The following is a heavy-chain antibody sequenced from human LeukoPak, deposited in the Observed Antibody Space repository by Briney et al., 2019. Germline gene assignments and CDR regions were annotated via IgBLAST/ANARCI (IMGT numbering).Heavy chain of an antibody. V-gene: IGHV4-39*01. CDR2: IYYSGGT. CDR3: ATGLDSSSWYNAGY. J-gene: IGHJ4*02. CDR1: GGSISSSSYY. Sequence: SETLSLTCTVSGGSISSSSYYWGWIRQPPGKGLEWIGSIYYSGGTYYNPSLKGRVTISVDTSKNQFSLKLSSVTAADTAVYYCATGLDSSSWYNAGYWGQGTLVTVSS. D-gene: IGHD6-13*01.